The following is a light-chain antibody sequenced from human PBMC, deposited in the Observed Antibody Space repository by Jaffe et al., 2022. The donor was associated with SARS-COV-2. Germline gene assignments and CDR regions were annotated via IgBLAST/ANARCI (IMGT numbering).Light chain of an antibody. V-gene: IGKV3-11*01. J-gene: IGKJ5*01. CDR1: QSVSSY. CDR3: QQRSNWPIT. CDR2: DTF. Sequence: EIVLTQSPATLSFSPGERATLSCRASQSVSSYLAWYQQKPGQAPRLLIYDTFNRATGIPARFSGSGSGTDFTLTISSLEPEDSAVYYCQQRSNWPITFGQGTRLEIK.